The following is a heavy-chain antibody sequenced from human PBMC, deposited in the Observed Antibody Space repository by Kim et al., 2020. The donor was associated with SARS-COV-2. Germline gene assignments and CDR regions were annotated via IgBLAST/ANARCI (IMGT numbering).Heavy chain of an antibody. J-gene: IGHJ5*02. Sequence: SETLSLTCTVSGGSISSGGYYWSWIRQHPGKGLEWIGYIYYSGSTYYNPSLKSRVTISVDTSKNQFSLKLSSVTAADTAVYYCARDRYYDSSGYYFNWFDPWGQGTLVTVSS. D-gene: IGHD3-22*01. CDR3: ARDRYYDSSGYYFNWFDP. V-gene: IGHV4-31*03. CDR2: IYYSGST. CDR1: GGSISSGGYY.